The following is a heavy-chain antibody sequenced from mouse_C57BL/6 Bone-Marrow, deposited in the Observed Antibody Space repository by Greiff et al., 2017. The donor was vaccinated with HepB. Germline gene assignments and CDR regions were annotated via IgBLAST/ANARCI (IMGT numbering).Heavy chain of an antibody. CDR2: IYPGSGST. Sequence: VQLQQPGAELVKPGASVKMSCKASGYTFTSYWITWVKQRPGQGLEWIGDIYPGSGSTNYNEKFKSKATLTVDTSSSTAYMQLSSLTSEDSAVYYCARWDYGSSRYWYFDVWGTGTTVTVSS. V-gene: IGHV1-55*01. CDR3: ARWDYGSSRYWYFDV. J-gene: IGHJ1*03. CDR1: GYTFTSYW. D-gene: IGHD1-1*01.